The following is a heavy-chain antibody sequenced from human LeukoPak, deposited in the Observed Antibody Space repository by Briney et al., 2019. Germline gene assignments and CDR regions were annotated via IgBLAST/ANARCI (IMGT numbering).Heavy chain of an antibody. J-gene: IGHJ4*02. CDR3: AKRDTSGSPRPFDY. Sequence: GGSLRLSCAASGFTFSTYNMGWLRQAPGKGLEWVSVISENSADTRYADSVRGRFTTSRDNSRSTLFLQMNSLRVEDTATYYCAKRDTSGSPRPFDYWGQGILVTVSS. V-gene: IGHV3-23*01. CDR1: GFTFSTYN. D-gene: IGHD1-26*01. CDR2: ISENSADT.